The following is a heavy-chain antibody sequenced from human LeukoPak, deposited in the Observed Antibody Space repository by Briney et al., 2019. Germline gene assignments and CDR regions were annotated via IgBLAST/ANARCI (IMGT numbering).Heavy chain of an antibody. D-gene: IGHD5-18*01. CDR1: GFTFSSYS. Sequence: PGGSLRLSCAASGFTFSSYSMNWVRQAPGKGLEWVSYISSSSSTIYYADSVKGRFTISRDNAKNSLYLQMNSLRDEDTAVYYCASGGYSYSGYYFDYWGQGTLVTVSS. V-gene: IGHV3-48*02. CDR2: ISSSSSTI. J-gene: IGHJ4*02. CDR3: ASGGYSYSGYYFDY.